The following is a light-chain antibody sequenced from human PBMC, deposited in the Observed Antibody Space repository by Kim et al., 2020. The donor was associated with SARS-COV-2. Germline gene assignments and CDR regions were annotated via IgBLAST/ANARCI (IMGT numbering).Light chain of an antibody. V-gene: IGKV3-11*01. Sequence: RERATLSCRASQNIDTYLAWYQQRPGQAPRLLVYDASNRATGVPDRFSGSGSGTDFTLTISSLEPEDFSIYYCQQRNSWPPAVTFGGGTKVDIK. CDR2: DAS. CDR1: QNIDTY. J-gene: IGKJ4*01. CDR3: QQRNSWPPAVT.